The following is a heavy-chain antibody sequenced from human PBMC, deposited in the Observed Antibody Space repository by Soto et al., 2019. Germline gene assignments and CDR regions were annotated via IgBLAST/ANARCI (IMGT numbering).Heavy chain of an antibody. CDR2: IYYSGST. CDR3: ARDQRDSSGYSGGFDY. CDR1: GGSISSGDYY. Sequence: SETLSLTCTVSGGSISSGDYYWSWIRQPPGKGLEWIGYIYYSGSTYYNPSLKSRVTISVDTSKNQFSVKLSSVTAADTAVYYCARDQRDSSGYSGGFDYWGQGTLVTVSS. D-gene: IGHD3-22*01. J-gene: IGHJ4*02. V-gene: IGHV4-30-4*01.